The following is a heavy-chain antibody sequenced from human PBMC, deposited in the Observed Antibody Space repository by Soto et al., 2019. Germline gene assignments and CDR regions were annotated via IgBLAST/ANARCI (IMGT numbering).Heavy chain of an antibody. D-gene: IGHD3-10*01. J-gene: IGHJ4*02. CDR3: AKPQGPWFGEVHTNYFDY. V-gene: IGHV3-23*01. CDR1: GFTFSSYA. CDR2: ISGSGGST. Sequence: GGSLRLSCAASGFTFSSYAMSWVRQAPGKGLEWVSAISGSGGSTYYADSVKGRFTISRDNSKNTLYLQMNSLRAEDTAVYYCAKPQGPWFGEVHTNYFDYWGQGTLVTVSS.